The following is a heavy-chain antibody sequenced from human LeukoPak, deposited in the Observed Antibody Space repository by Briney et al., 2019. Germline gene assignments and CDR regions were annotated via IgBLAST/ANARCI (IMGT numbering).Heavy chain of an antibody. CDR3: ASTLLRGNWFDP. V-gene: IGHV4-39*01. D-gene: IGHD2-15*01. CDR2: IYYSGST. J-gene: IGHJ5*02. Sequence: PSETLSLTCTVSGGSISSSSYYWGWIRQPPGKGLEWIGSIYYSGSTYYNPSLKSRVTISVDTSKNQFSLKLSSVTAADTAVYYCASTLLRGNWFDPWGQGTLVTVS. CDR1: GGSISSSSYY.